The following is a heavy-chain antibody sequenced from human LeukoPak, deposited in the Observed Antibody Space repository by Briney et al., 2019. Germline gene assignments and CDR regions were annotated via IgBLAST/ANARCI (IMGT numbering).Heavy chain of an antibody. CDR3: AGAFYSGYDFGY. CDR1: GFTFSSYW. CDR2: IKQDGSEK. V-gene: IGHV3-7*03. J-gene: IGHJ4*02. D-gene: IGHD5-12*01. Sequence: GGSLRLSCAASGFTFSSYWMSWVRQAPGKGLEWVANIKQDGSEKYYVDSVKGRFTISRDNPKNSLYLQMNSLRAEDTAVYYCAGAFYSGYDFGYWGQGTLVTASS.